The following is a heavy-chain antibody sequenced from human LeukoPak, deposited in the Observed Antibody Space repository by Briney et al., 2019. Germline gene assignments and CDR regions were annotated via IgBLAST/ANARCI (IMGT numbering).Heavy chain of an antibody. CDR2: MNPNSGNT. V-gene: IGHV1-8*01. CDR1: GYTFTSYD. D-gene: IGHD2-15*01. J-gene: IGHJ4*02. Sequence: ASVKVSCKASGYTFTSYDINWVRQATGQGLEWMGWMNPNSGNTGYAQKFQGRVTMATDTLTSTAYMELMSLRSDDTAVYYCARFLIGGGSPHYFDYWGQGTLVTVSS. CDR3: ARFLIGGGSPHYFDY.